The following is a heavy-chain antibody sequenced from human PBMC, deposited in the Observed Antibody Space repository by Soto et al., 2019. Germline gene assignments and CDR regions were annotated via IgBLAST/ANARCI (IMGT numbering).Heavy chain of an antibody. CDR1: GYTFNEYY. CDR2: INPRSGGT. CDR3: VRSALGYCSGMRCQGAYYVDL. Sequence: QVQLLQSGAEVKKPGASVKVSCKASGYTFNEYYIHWVRQAPGQGHEWMGWINPRSGGTHYVQKFEGRVTLTRDTSIGTAYLELTRLRSDDTAVFYCVRSALGYCSGMRCQGAYYVDLWGRGTHVTVSS. J-gene: IGHJ2*01. D-gene: IGHD2-15*01. V-gene: IGHV1-2*02.